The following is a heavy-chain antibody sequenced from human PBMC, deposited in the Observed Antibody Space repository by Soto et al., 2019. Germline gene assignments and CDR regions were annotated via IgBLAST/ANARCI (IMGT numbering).Heavy chain of an antibody. CDR3: TRGGYNEGGFDY. D-gene: IGHD5-12*01. CDR1: GFTFNSYD. V-gene: IGHV3-21*01. CDR2: LNSHDGLT. Sequence: GGSLRLSCTASGFTFNSYDMNWVRQAPGKGLEWVSSLNSHDGLTHYADSVKGRFAISRDNAKNSPYLQMNSLRVEDTAVYYCTRGGYNEGGFDYWGQGNLVTVSS. J-gene: IGHJ4*02.